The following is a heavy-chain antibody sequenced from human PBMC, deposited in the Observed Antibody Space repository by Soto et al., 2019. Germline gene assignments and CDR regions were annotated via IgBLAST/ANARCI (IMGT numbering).Heavy chain of an antibody. CDR2: INHSGFT. CDR3: VRGRAFMSRVAFDI. CDR1: SGSFSDYY. V-gene: IGHV4-34*02. D-gene: IGHD1-26*01. J-gene: IGHJ3*02. Sequence: QVQLQQRGAGLLKPSETLSLTCAVLSGSFSDYYWTWIRQPPGKGLEWIGEINHSGFTSYNPSLKSRLTLLVDTSTKEFSLNLSSVTAADTAAYHCVRGRAFMSRVAFDIWGQGTMVTVSS.